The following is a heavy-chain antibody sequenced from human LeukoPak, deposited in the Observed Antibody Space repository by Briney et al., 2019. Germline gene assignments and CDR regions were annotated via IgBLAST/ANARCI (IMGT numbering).Heavy chain of an antibody. V-gene: IGHV1-18*04. D-gene: IGHD2-2*02. CDR1: GYTFTSYG. CDR3: ARDVVPAAIAHNWFDP. Sequence: ASVNVSCKASGYTFTSYGSSWLRQAPGQGLEWMGWISAYNGNTNYPQKLQGRVTMTTDTSTSTAYMELRSLRSDDTAVYYCARDVVPAAIAHNWFDPWGQGTLVTVSS. J-gene: IGHJ5*02. CDR2: ISAYNGNT.